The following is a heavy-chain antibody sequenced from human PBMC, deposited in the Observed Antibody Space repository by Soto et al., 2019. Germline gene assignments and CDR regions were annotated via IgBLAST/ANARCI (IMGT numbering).Heavy chain of an antibody. D-gene: IGHD1-26*01. Sequence: QVQLVQSGAEVKKPGASVKVSCKTPGNFCSKYGISWVRQAPGQGLEWMGWINGNTGSTNYAQTFRGRFTMTTDTSTGSVYMELSSLTSDDTAIYYCGRDGDQWDQRYLDYWGQGTLVSV. CDR3: GRDGDQWDQRYLDY. CDR1: GNFCSKYG. V-gene: IGHV1-18*01. CDR2: INGNTGST. J-gene: IGHJ4*02.